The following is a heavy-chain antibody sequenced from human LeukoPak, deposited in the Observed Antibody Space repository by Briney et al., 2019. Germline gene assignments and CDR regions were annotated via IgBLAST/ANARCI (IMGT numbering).Heavy chain of an antibody. CDR2: INPNSGST. J-gene: IGHJ1*01. CDR1: GYTFTSYF. CDR3: ARGSDGDYVGAATFQH. D-gene: IGHD4-17*01. Sequence: ASVKVSCKPSGYTFTSYFMHWVRQAPGQGLEWMGWINPNSGSTNYAQKFKGRVTMTRDTSNNTAYMHLSSLTSDDTAVYYCARGSDGDYVGAATFQHWGQGTLVTVSS. V-gene: IGHV1-2*02.